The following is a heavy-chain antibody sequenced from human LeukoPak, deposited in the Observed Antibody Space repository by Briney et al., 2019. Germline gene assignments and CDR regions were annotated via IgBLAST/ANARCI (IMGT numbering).Heavy chain of an antibody. CDR2: IYYSGST. V-gene: IGHV4-39*01. CDR3: ASLYFYGSGSFPNY. J-gene: IGHJ4*02. CDR1: GGSISSSSYY. D-gene: IGHD3-10*01. Sequence: SETLSLTCTVSGGSISSSSYYWGWIRQPPGKGLEWIGSIYYSGSTYYNPSLKSRVTISVDTSNNQFSLKLSSVTAGDTAVYYCASLYFYGSGSFPNYWGQGILVTVST.